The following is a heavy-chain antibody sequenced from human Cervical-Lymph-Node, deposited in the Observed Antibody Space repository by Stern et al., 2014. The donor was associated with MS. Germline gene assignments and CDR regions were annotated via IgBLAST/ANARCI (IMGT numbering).Heavy chain of an antibody. J-gene: IGHJ4*02. Sequence: QVQLVQSGAEGKQPGSSVKVSCKASGGTFNNHVISWVRQARGQGLERIGGIVPLFGTPEYARTFHGRVSITACQSTSKVHQVLSSLNREDTGIYYCANRDMLYTYGLHDYWGQGTLVTVS. D-gene: IGHD3-16*01. CDR1: GGTFNNHV. V-gene: IGHV1-69*19. CDR3: ANRDMLYTYGLHDY. CDR2: IVPLFGTP.